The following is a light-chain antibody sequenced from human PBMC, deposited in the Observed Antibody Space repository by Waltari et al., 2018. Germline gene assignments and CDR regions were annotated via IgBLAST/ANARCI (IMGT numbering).Light chain of an antibody. V-gene: IGKV2-28*01. CDR2: LGS. CDR3: MQALQTRR. J-gene: IGKJ3*01. Sequence: DIVMTQSPLSLPVTPGEPASIYCRASQSLLHSNGYNYLDWYVQKPGQSPQLLIYLGSNRASGVPGRFNGSGSGTDFTLKISRVEAEDVGIYYCMQALQTRRFGPGTKVDIK. CDR1: QSLLHSNGYNY.